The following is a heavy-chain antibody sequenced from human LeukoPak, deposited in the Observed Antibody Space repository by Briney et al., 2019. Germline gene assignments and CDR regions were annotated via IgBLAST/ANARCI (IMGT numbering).Heavy chain of an antibody. CDR2: ISSSGSTI. CDR3: ARGSYGDYEAEYGMDV. Sequence: PGGSLRLSCAASGFTFSDYYMSWIRQAPGKGLEWVSYISSSGSTIYYADSVKGRFTISRDNAKNSPYLQMNSLRAEDTAVYYCARGSYGDYEAEYGMDVWGQGTTVTVSS. V-gene: IGHV3-11*01. D-gene: IGHD4-17*01. J-gene: IGHJ6*02. CDR1: GFTFSDYY.